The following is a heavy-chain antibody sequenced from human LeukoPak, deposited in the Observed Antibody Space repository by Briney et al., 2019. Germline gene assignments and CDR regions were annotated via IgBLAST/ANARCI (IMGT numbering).Heavy chain of an antibody. J-gene: IGHJ4*02. Sequence: GGSLRLSCAASGFTFSNYWMSWVRQAPGKGLEWVANIKQDGSEKHYVDSVKGRFTISRDNAKDSLYLQMNSLRAEDTAVYYCAREWRGGCYFRGQGTLVTVSS. CDR2: IKQDGSEK. CDR3: AREWRGGCYF. D-gene: IGHD2-15*01. V-gene: IGHV3-7*01. CDR1: GFTFSNYW.